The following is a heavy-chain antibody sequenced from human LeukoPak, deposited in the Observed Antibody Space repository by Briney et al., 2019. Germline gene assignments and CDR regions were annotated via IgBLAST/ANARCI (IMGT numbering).Heavy chain of an antibody. Sequence: GGSLRLSCAASGFTVSSNYMSWVRQAPGKGLEWVSVIYSGGSTYYADSVKGRFTISRDNSKNTLYLQMNSLRAEDTAVYYCARVLSGSYYDDAFDIWGQGTMVTVSS. D-gene: IGHD1-26*01. CDR3: ARVLSGSYYDDAFDI. CDR1: GFTVSSNY. CDR2: IYSGGST. V-gene: IGHV3-53*01. J-gene: IGHJ3*02.